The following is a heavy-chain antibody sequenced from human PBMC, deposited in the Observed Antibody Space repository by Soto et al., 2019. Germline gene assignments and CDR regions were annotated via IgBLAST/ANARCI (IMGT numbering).Heavy chain of an antibody. D-gene: IGHD2-15*01. Sequence: PGGSLRLSCSASGFSLSNSGMFWVRQAPGKGLEWISYISQSHPAIYYADSVKGRFTMSRDNAKNSLFLKMNSRSEEARAVYYCATEGPNCYIPYSIETWGQGAPVTVSS. CDR1: GFSLSNSG. V-gene: IGHV3-48*02. CDR2: ISQSHPAI. J-gene: IGHJ5*02. CDR3: ATEGPNCYIPYSIET.